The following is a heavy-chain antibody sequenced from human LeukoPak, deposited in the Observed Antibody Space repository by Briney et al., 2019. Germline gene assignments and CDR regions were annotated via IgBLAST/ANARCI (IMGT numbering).Heavy chain of an antibody. J-gene: IGHJ4*02. CDR2: ISYDGSNK. D-gene: IGHD3-22*01. CDR1: GFTFSSYA. CDR3: ARVLSRGMSSGYYSPFDY. Sequence: GGSLRLSCAASGFTFSSYAMHWVRQASGKGLEWVAVISYDGSNKYYADSVKGRFTISRDNSKNTLYLQMNSLRAEDTAVYYCARVLSRGMSSGYYSPFDYWGQGTLVTVSS. V-gene: IGHV3-30-3*01.